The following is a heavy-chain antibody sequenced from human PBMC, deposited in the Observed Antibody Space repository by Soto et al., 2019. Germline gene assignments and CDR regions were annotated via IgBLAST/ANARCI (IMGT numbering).Heavy chain of an antibody. CDR1: GGSFSGYY. CDR2: IYHSGST. CDR3: ARGPESAWAFDI. Sequence: QVQLQQWGAGLLKPSETLSLTCAVYGGSFSGYYWSWIRQPPGKGLEWIVEIYHSGSTNYNPSLKSRVTISVDTSKNLFSLRLSSVTAADTAVYYCARGPESAWAFDIWGQGTMVTVSS. V-gene: IGHV4-34*01. J-gene: IGHJ3*02.